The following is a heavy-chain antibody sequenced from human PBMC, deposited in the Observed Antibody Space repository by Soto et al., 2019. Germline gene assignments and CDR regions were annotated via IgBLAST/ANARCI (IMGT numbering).Heavy chain of an antibody. D-gene: IGHD3-10*01. V-gene: IGHV4-31*03. CDR2: IYYSGST. CDR1: VASISSGGYY. J-gene: IGHJ6*02. CDR3: AGQPTAGSYYGLGSYYYSAMDV. Sequence: SETLSLTCPVSVASISSGGYYWSWIRQHQGKGLEWIGYIYYSGSTYYTPSLKSRVTISVDTSKNQFSLKLSSVPAADTAVYYCAGQPTAGSYYGLGSYYYSAMDVWGQGTTVTVS.